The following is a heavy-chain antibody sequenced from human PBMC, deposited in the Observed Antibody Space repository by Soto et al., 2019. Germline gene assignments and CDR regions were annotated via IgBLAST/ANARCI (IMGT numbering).Heavy chain of an antibody. J-gene: IGHJ6*02. Sequence: GGSLRLSCAASGFTFSSYGMHWVRQAPGKGLEWVAVISYDGSNKYYADSVKGRFTISRDNSKNTLYLQMNSLRAEDTAVYYWGEDYWGSGRYQKTYLQYRMDVWGQGTTGTV. CDR2: ISYDGSNK. V-gene: IGHV3-30*18. D-gene: IGHD3-10*01. CDR1: GFTFSSYG. CDR3: GEDYWGSGRYQKTYLQYRMDV.